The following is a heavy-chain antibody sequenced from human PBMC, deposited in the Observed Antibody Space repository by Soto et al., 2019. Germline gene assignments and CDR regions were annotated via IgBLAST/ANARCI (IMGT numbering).Heavy chain of an antibody. CDR1: GFTFTNYA. Sequence: GGSLRLSCAASGFTFTNYAMTWVRQAPGKGLEWVSIISAGDGSTYYADSVKGRFTISRDNSKNTLYLQMNSLRAEDTAVYYCAKAVRGVTHFDYWGQGTLVTVSS. V-gene: IGHV3-23*01. J-gene: IGHJ4*02. CDR2: ISAGDGST. D-gene: IGHD3-10*01. CDR3: AKAVRGVTHFDY.